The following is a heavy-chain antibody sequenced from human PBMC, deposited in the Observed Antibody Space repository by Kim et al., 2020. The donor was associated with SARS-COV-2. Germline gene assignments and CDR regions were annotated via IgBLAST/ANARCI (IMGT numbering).Heavy chain of an antibody. J-gene: IGHJ5*02. CDR3: VHMVRGVENWFDP. Sequence: GGSLRLSCAASGFTFSSYEMNWVRQAPGKGLEWVSYISSSGSTIYYADSVKGRFTISRDNAKNSLYLQMNSLRAEDTAVYYCVHMVRGVENWFDPWGQGTLVTVSS. CDR1: GFTFSSYE. V-gene: IGHV3-48*03. D-gene: IGHD3-10*01. CDR2: ISSSGSTI.